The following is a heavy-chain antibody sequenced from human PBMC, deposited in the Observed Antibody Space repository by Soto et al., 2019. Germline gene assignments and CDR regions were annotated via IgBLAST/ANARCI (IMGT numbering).Heavy chain of an antibody. J-gene: IGHJ3*02. CDR1: GGSISNNNYF. Sequence: QVQLQESGPGLVKPSQTLSLTCTVSGGSISNNNYFWSWIRQHPGKGLEWIGYIHYRGSAYYHPSLSGRVTILVDTTKNQFSMKLSSVTAADTAMYYCAREVNVPADADAFDIWGQGTMVTVSS. CDR3: AREVNVPADADAFDI. CDR2: IHYRGSA. D-gene: IGHD2-2*01. V-gene: IGHV4-31*03.